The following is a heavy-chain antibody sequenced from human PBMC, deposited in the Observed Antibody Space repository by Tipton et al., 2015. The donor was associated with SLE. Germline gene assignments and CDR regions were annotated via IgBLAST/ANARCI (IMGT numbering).Heavy chain of an antibody. V-gene: IGHV3-23*01. D-gene: IGHD3-10*01. Sequence: GSLRLSCAASGFTFSSYAMSWVRQAPGKGLEWVSAISGSGGSTYYADSVEGRFTISRDNSKNTLYLQMNSLRAEDTAVYYCAKDLLLWFGETVDYWGQGTLVTVSS. CDR3: AKDLLLWFGETVDY. CDR1: GFTFSSYA. CDR2: ISGSGGST. J-gene: IGHJ4*02.